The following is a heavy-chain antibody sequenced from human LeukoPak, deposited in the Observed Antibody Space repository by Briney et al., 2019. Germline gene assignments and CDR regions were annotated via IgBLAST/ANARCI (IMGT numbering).Heavy chain of an antibody. CDR1: GFTFSRYW. J-gene: IGHJ4*02. V-gene: IGHV3-7*04. CDR3: ARGDGCSSTSCYHIDH. CDR2: IKEDGREG. D-gene: IGHD2-2*01. Sequence: GGSLRLFCAASGFTFSRYWMSWFRQAPGKGLEWVANIKEDGREGYYAGSVKGRFSISRDNAQNSVSLRMDSLRAEDTAVYYCARGDGCSSTSCYHIDHWGQGTLVTVSS.